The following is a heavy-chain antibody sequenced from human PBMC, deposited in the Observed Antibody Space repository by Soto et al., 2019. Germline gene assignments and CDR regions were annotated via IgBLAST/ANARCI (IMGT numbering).Heavy chain of an antibody. CDR2: ISAYNTNT. V-gene: IGHV1-18*01. CDR3: ARDTPPTVS. Sequence: QVQLVQSGAEVKKPGASLKVSCKTSGYTFTSYHISWVRQAPGQGLEWMGWISAYNTNTNYAQEFQGRATRTTDTLTSTAYVELRSLRSADTAVYYCARDTPPTVSWGQGTLVTVSA. J-gene: IGHJ5*02. CDR1: GYTFTSYH.